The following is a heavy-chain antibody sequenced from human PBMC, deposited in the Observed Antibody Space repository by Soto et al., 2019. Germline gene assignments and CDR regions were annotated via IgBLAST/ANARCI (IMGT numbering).Heavy chain of an antibody. V-gene: IGHV2-70*01. CDR2: IDWDDDK. D-gene: IGHD5-12*01. CDR1: GFSLSTSGMC. J-gene: IGHJ4*02. Sequence: SGPTLVNPTQTLTLTCTFSGFSLSTSGMCVSWIRQPPGKALEWLALIDWDDDKYYSTSLKTRLTISKDTSKNQVVLTMTNMDPVDTGTYYCARTYSGLATDDFDYWGQGTLVTVSS. CDR3: ARTYSGLATDDFDY.